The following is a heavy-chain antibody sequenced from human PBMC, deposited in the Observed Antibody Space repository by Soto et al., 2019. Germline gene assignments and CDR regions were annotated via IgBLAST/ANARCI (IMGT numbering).Heavy chain of an antibody. V-gene: IGHV4-39*01. CDR2: FYYSGTT. Sequence: PSETLSLTCTVSGDSITASYSNWAWIRQTSGKGLEWIGTFYYSGTTSQNPPLRSRITISGDTSRNQFSLNLRSVTAADSGVYYCAKLVRDDVRRSDLDHWGQGTLVTVSS. J-gene: IGHJ4*02. CDR1: GDSITASYSN. CDR3: AKLVRDDVRRSDLDH. D-gene: IGHD3-10*02.